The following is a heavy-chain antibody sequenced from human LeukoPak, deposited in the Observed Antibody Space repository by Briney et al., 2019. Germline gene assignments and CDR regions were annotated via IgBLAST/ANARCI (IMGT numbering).Heavy chain of an antibody. CDR3: ARGGKTGGDAFDI. CDR1: GYTFTSYY. Sequence: ASVKVSCKASGYTFTSYYMHWVRQAPGQGLEWMGIINPNGGSTSYAQKFQVRVTMTRDTSTSTVYMELSRLRSDDTAVYYCARGGKTGGDAFDIWGQGTMVTVSS. CDR2: INPNGGST. J-gene: IGHJ3*02. V-gene: IGHV1-46*01. D-gene: IGHD3-10*01.